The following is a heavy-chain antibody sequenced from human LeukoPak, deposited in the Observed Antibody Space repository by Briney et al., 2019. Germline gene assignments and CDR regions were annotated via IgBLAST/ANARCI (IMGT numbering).Heavy chain of an antibody. CDR3: ARHQYYDSRGSHYYSYYYMDV. D-gene: IGHD3-22*01. J-gene: IGHJ6*03. CDR1: GYTFTSYD. Sequence: GASVKVSCKASGYTFTSYDINWVRQATGQGLEWMGWMNPNSGNTGYAQKFQGRVTITRNTSISTAYMELSSLRSEDTAMYYCARHQYYDSRGSHYYSYYYMDVWGKGTTVTVSS. CDR2: MNPNSGNT. V-gene: IGHV1-8*03.